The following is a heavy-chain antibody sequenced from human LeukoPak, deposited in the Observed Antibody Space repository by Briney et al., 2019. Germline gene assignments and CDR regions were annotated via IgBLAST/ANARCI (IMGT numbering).Heavy chain of an antibody. J-gene: IGHJ4*02. Sequence: SVKVSCKASGGTFSSYAISWVRQAPGQGLEWMGRIIPILGIANYAQKFQGRVTITADKSTSTAYMELSSLRSEDTAVYYCARARTHGDYVFHNWGQGTLVTVSS. D-gene: IGHD4-17*01. CDR3: ARARTHGDYVFHN. CDR1: GGTFSSYA. V-gene: IGHV1-69*04. CDR2: IIPILGIA.